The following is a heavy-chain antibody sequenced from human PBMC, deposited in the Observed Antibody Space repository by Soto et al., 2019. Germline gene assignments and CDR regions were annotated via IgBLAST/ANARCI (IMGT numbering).Heavy chain of an antibody. D-gene: IGHD3-3*01. CDR3: ARATPARGTILGVVRNWFDP. V-gene: IGHV1-69*01. Sequence: QVQLVQSGAEVKKPGSSVKVSCKASGGTFSSYAISWVRQAPGQGLEWMGGIIPIFGTANYAQKFQGRVTITADASTSTAYMELSSLRSEDTAVYYCARATPARGTILGVVRNWFDPWGQGTLVTVSS. CDR2: IIPIFGTA. J-gene: IGHJ5*02. CDR1: GGTFSSYA.